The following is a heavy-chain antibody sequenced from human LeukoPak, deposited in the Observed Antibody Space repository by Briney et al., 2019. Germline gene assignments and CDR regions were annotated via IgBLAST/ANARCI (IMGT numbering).Heavy chain of an antibody. CDR3: ARSTYSGYDLFEY. D-gene: IGHD5-12*01. V-gene: IGHV3-48*03. J-gene: IGHJ4*02. CDR1: GFTFSSYQ. Sequence: GGSLRLSCAAYGFTFSSYQMNWVRQAPGKGLEWVSYISSSGGTKYYADSVKGRFTISRDNAKNSLYLQMNSLRAEDTAVYYCARSTYSGYDLFEYWGQGTLVTVSS. CDR2: ISSSGGTK.